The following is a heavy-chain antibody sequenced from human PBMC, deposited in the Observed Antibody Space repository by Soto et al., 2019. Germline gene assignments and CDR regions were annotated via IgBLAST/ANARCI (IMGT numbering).Heavy chain of an antibody. CDR3: AQQAMIESKGNTDY. Sequence: EVQQLESGGGLAQPGGSLRLSCAASGFTFSSCAMTWVRQAPGKGLEWVSGISGSGAGTYYADSVKGRFTISIDNSKNTLYLQMTSLRAEDTAFYYCAQQAMIESKGNTDYWCQGTLVTVSS. CDR2: ISGSGAGT. J-gene: IGHJ4*02. D-gene: IGHD3-22*01. CDR1: GFTFSSCA. V-gene: IGHV3-23*01.